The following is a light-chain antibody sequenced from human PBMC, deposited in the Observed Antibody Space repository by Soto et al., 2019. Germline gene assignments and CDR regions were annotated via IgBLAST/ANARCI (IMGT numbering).Light chain of an antibody. CDR3: LQRSTWPLT. V-gene: IGKV3-11*01. Sequence: EIVLTQSPATLSLSPGERATLSCRDTRSISSYLAWYQHKPGQAPRLLIYDASNRATGIPARFSGSGSGTDFTLTISILEPEDFAVYYCLQRSTWPLTFGGGTKVEIK. CDR1: RSISSY. CDR2: DAS. J-gene: IGKJ4*01.